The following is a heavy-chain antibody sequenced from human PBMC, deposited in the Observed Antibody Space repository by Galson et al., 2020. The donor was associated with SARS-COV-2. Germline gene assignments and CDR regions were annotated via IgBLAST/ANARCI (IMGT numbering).Heavy chain of an antibody. CDR1: GFTVSSTY. D-gene: IGHD2-8*01. J-gene: IGHJ6*02. V-gene: IGHV3-53*01. CDR3: ARGWVYPYALDV. CDR2: IYSGGTT. Sequence: GGSLRLSCAASGFTVSSTYMSWVRQAPGKGPEWVSLIYSGGTTNYADAVKGRFTISRDNSKNTLYLQMNSLRAEDTAVYYCARGWVYPYALDVWGQGTTVTVSS.